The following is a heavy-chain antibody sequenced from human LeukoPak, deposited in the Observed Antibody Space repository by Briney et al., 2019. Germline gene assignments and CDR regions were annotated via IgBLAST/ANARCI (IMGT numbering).Heavy chain of an antibody. J-gene: IGHJ6*02. Sequence: GGSLRLSCAASGFTLGTYWMNWVRQAPGKGLEWVANIKQDGSEENYVDSVEGRFAISRDNAKNSLYLQMNSLRAEDTAVYYCVRYWGYYGMDVWGQGTTVTVS. CDR3: VRYWGYYGMDV. CDR2: IKQDGSEE. CDR1: GFTLGTYW. D-gene: IGHD7-27*01. V-gene: IGHV3-7*01.